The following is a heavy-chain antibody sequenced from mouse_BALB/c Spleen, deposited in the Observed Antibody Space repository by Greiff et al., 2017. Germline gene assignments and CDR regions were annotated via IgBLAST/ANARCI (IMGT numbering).Heavy chain of an antibody. D-gene: IGHD1-1*01. CDR2: INPSNGGT. Sequence: QVQLKQSGAELVKPGASVKLSCKASGYTFTSYYMYWVKQRPGQGLEWIGEINPSNGGTNFNEKFKSKATLTVDKSSSTAYMQLSSLTSEDSAVYYCTRGLLRAWFAYWGQGTLVTVSA. J-gene: IGHJ3*01. CDR1: GYTFTSYY. CDR3: TRGLLRAWFAY. V-gene: IGHV1S81*02.